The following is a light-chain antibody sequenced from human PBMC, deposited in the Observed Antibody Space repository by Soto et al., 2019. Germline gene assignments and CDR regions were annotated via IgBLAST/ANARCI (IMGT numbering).Light chain of an antibody. CDR3: QQSYSTPRT. CDR2: AAS. V-gene: IGKV1-39*01. Sequence: GDRATITCRASQSISSYLNWYQQKPGKAPKLLIYAASSLQSGVPSRFSGSGSGTDFTLTISSLQPEDFATDYCQQSYSTPRTFGQGTKLEIK. J-gene: IGKJ2*01. CDR1: QSISSY.